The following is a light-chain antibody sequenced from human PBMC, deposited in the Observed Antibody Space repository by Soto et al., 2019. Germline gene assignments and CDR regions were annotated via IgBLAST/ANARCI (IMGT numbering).Light chain of an antibody. Sequence: DIQMTQSPSSLSASVRDRVTITCRASQGISTYLAWYQQKPGKVPKLLIYDASTLQSGVPSRFSGSGSGTDFTLTISSLQPEDVATYYCQKYDSAPWTFGQGAKVDIK. CDR1: QGISTY. CDR2: DAS. CDR3: QKYDSAPWT. V-gene: IGKV1-27*01. J-gene: IGKJ1*01.